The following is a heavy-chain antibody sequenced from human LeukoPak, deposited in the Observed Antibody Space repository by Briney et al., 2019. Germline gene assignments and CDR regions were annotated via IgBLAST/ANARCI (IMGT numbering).Heavy chain of an antibody. D-gene: IGHD4-17*01. CDR2: IYTSGST. CDR3: ARAPIYGDYYYFDY. J-gene: IGHJ4*02. Sequence: SETLSLTCTVSGGSISSYYWSWIRQPAGKGLEWIGRIYTSGSTNYNPSLKSRVTMSVDTSKNQFSLKLSSVTAAETAVYYCARAPIYGDYYYFDYWGQGTLVTVSS. V-gene: IGHV4-4*07. CDR1: GGSISSYY.